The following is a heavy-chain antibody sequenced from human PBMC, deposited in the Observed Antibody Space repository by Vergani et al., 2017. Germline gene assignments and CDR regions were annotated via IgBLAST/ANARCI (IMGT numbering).Heavy chain of an antibody. Sequence: EVQLLESGGGLVQPGVSLRLSCAASGFTFSSYAMSWVRQAPGKGLEWVSAISGSGGSTYYADSVKGRFTISRDNSKNTLYLQMNSLRAEDTAVYYCAKDIYYDSSGYYYTARGGLDYWGQGTLVTVSS. D-gene: IGHD3-22*01. V-gene: IGHV3-23*01. CDR2: ISGSGGST. CDR3: AKDIYYDSSGYYYTARGGLDY. CDR1: GFTFSSYA. J-gene: IGHJ4*02.